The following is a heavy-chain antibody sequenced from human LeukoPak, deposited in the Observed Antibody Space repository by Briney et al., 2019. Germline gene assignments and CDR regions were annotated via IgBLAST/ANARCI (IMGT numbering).Heavy chain of an antibody. Sequence: GGSLRLSCAASGFTFSGYRMHWVRQAPGKGLDWVAVIWYDGSKKYYVDTVKGRFTISRDNSKNTLYLQMNSLRAEDTAVYFCARDSGGYGLDYWGQGTLVTVSS. CDR1: GFTFSGYR. J-gene: IGHJ4*02. D-gene: IGHD5-12*01. CDR2: IWYDGSKK. V-gene: IGHV3-33*01. CDR3: ARDSGGYGLDY.